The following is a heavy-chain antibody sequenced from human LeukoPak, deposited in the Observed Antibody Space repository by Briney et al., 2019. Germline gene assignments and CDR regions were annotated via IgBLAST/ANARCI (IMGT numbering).Heavy chain of an antibody. D-gene: IGHD3/OR15-3a*01. CDR2: CYYSGST. Sequence: PSETLSLTCTVSSGSISSGSYYWGWIRPPPGKGLEWIGACYYSGSTYYNPSLKSRVTISVDTSKDPSSLKLSPVTAADTAVYYCASGLGPFDYWGQGPLVTVSS. CDR1: SGSISSGSYY. V-gene: IGHV4-39*01. J-gene: IGHJ4*02. CDR3: ASGLGPFDY.